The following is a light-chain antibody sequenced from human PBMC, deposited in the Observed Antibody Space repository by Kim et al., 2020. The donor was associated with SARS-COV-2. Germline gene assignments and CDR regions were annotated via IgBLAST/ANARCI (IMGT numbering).Light chain of an antibody. V-gene: IGLV3-1*01. J-gene: IGLJ3*02. CDR2: QDS. Sequence: SYELTQPLSVSVVLGQTATITCGGDNLGDKYVCWYQQKPGQSPVVVIYQDSKRPSGIPERFSGSNSGNTATLTISGTQALDEADYFCQAWDSNTVVFGGG. CDR3: QAWDSNTVV. CDR1: NLGDKY.